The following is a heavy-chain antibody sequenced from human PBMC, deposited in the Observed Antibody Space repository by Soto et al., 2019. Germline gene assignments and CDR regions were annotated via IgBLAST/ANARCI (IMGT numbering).Heavy chain of an antibody. D-gene: IGHD6-19*01. Sequence: SETLSLTCTVSGGSICSYYWSWIRQPPGKGLEWIGYIYYSGSTNYNPSLKSRVTISVDTSKNQFSLKLSSVTAADTAVYYCARERQWPFDYWGQGSLVTVSS. CDR2: IYYSGST. J-gene: IGHJ4*02. V-gene: IGHV4-59*01. CDR3: ARERQWPFDY. CDR1: GGSICSYY.